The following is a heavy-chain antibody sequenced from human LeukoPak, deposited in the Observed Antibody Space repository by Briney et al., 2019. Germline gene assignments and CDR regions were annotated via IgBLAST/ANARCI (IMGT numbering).Heavy chain of an antibody. J-gene: IGHJ4*02. CDR3: VEAVAGTYFDY. CDR2: INPNSGGT. CDR1: GYTFTGYY. V-gene: IGHV1-2*02. D-gene: IGHD6-19*01. Sequence: RASVKVSCKASGYTFTGYYMHWVRQAPGQGLEWMGWINPNSGGTNYAQKFQGRVTMTRDTSISTAYMELSRLRSDDTAVYYCVEAVAGTYFDYWGRGTLVTVSS.